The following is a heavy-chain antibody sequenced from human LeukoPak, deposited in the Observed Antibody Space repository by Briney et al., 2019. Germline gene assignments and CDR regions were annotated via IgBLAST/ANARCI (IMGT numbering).Heavy chain of an antibody. CDR3: AKDQVKDSGYSYGYFDY. CDR2: ISGSGGST. D-gene: IGHD5-18*01. J-gene: IGHJ4*02. Sequence: PGGSLRLSCAASGFTFSSYAMSWVRQAPGKGLEWVSAISGSGGSTYYADSVKGRFTISRDNSKNTLYLQMNSLRAEDTAVYYCAKDQVKDSGYSYGYFDYWGQGTLVTVSS. V-gene: IGHV3-23*01. CDR1: GFTFSSYA.